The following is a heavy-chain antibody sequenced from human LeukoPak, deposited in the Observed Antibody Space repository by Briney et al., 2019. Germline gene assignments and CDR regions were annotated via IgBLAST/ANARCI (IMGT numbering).Heavy chain of an antibody. Sequence: GGSLRLSCAASGFTFSSNGMNWVRQAPGKGLEWVSYISATGGTIYYADSVKGRFTISRDNAKNSLYLQMNSLRAEDTAVYYCARDHEYSSSDDAFDIWGQGTMVTVSS. D-gene: IGHD6-6*01. V-gene: IGHV3-48*04. J-gene: IGHJ3*02. CDR1: GFTFSSNG. CDR2: ISATGGTI. CDR3: ARDHEYSSSDDAFDI.